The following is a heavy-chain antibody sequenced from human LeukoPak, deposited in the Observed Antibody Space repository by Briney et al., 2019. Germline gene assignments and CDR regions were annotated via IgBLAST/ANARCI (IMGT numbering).Heavy chain of an antibody. J-gene: IGHJ4*02. Sequence: GRSLRLSCAVSGFSVTNHYMSWVRQAPGEGLEWVSVFYVGGATNYPASVKGRLPISRDNSENTLYLQMKSLRAEDTAVYYCARGDGYNFFDYWGQGTLVTVSS. CDR1: GFSVTNHY. CDR2: FYVGGAT. CDR3: ARGDGYNFFDY. D-gene: IGHD5-24*01. V-gene: IGHV3-53*01.